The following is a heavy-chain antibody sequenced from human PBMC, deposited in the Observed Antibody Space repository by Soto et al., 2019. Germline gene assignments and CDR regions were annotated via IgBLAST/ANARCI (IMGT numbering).Heavy chain of an antibody. V-gene: IGHV3-48*03. CDR2: ISSSGSTI. D-gene: IGHD6-19*01. J-gene: IGHJ4*02. CDR3: ASRPVLIAVAGPDY. Sequence: EVQLVESGGGLVQPGGSLRLSCAASGFTFSSYEMNWVRQAPGKGLEWVSYISSSGSTIYYADSVKGRFTISRDNAKNSLYLQMNSLRAEDTAVYYCASRPVLIAVAGPDYWGQGTLVTVSS. CDR1: GFTFSSYE.